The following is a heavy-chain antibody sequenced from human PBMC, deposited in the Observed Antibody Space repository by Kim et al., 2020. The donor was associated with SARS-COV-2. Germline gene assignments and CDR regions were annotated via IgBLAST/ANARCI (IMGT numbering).Heavy chain of an antibody. CDR3: AKDGDATINWYFDL. J-gene: IGHJ2*01. D-gene: IGHD5-12*01. V-gene: IGHV3-33*06. CDR2: IWYDGSNK. Sequence: GGSLRLSCAASGFTFSSYGMHWVRQAPGKGLEWVAVIWYDGSNKYYADSVKGRFTISRDNSKNTLYLQMNSLRAEDTAVYYCAKDGDATINWYFDLWGRGTLVTVSS. CDR1: GFTFSSYG.